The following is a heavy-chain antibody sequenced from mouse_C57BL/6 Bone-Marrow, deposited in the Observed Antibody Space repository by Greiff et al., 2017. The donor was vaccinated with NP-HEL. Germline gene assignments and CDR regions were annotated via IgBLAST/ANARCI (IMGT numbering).Heavy chain of an antibody. CDR1: GFTFSDYY. CDR2: ISNGGGST. D-gene: IGHD2-4*01. CDR3: ARRYYDYSFDY. V-gene: IGHV5-12*01. Sequence: EVQGVESGGGLVQPGGSLKLSCAASGFTFSDYYMYWVRQTPEKRLEWVAYISNGGGSTYYPDTVKGRFTISRDNAKNTLYLQMSRLKSEDTAMYYCARRYYDYSFDYWGQGTTLTVSS. J-gene: IGHJ2*01.